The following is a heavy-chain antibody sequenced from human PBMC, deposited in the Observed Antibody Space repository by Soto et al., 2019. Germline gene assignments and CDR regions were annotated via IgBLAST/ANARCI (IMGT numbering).Heavy chain of an antibody. CDR3: ANTVATGY. CDR1: GFTFTSYA. J-gene: IGHJ4*02. D-gene: IGHD4-4*01. Sequence: GGSLRLSCAASGFTFTSYAMSWVRQAPGKGLEWVSSISSNGGRTNYIDSVKGRFTISRDNSKSTLFLQMDSLRAEDTAVYYCANTVATGYWGQGTLVTVS. CDR2: ISSNGGRT. V-gene: IGHV3-23*01.